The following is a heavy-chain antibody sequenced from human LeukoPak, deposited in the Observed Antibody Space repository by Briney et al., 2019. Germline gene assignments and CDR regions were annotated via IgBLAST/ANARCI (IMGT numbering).Heavy chain of an antibody. V-gene: IGHV3-30*02. CDR1: GFSSSSYG. CDR2: IRNDGSNE. D-gene: IGHD2-15*01. CDR3: ARHICSGGSCYFYYYYYMDV. J-gene: IGHJ6*03. Sequence: SGGSLRLSCAASGFSSSSYGMHWVRQAPGKGLEWVAFIRNDGSNEYYADSVKGRFTISRDNSKNTLYLQMNSLRAEDTAVYYCARHICSGGSCYFYYYYYMDVWGKGTTVTVSS.